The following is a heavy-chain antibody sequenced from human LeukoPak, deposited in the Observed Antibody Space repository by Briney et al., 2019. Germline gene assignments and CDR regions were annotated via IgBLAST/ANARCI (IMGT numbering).Heavy chain of an antibody. CDR1: GFTFSSYA. J-gene: IGHJ4*02. D-gene: IGHD3-3*01. Sequence: PGGSLRLSCAASGFTFSSYAMHWVRQAPGKGLEWVAVISYDGSNKYYADSVKGRFTTSRDNAKNSLYLQMNSLRDEDTAVYYCVRDQFFSFDYWGQGTLVTVSS. V-gene: IGHV3-30-3*01. CDR2: ISYDGSNK. CDR3: VRDQFFSFDY.